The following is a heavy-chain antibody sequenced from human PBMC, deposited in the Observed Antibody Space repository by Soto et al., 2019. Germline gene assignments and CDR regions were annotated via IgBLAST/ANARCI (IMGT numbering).Heavy chain of an antibody. CDR3: AQMWFGELWHGMDV. J-gene: IGHJ6*02. CDR2: IIPILDVA. Sequence: QLVQSGAEVKRPGPSVKVSCKASGGDFLSYTISWVRQVPGQGPEWMGTIIPILDVAKNAQKFQGRVAITADKATSTVYMELRSLRSDDTAVYYCAQMWFGELWHGMDVWGQGTTITVSS. CDR1: GGDFLSYT. D-gene: IGHD3-10*01. V-gene: IGHV1-69*02.